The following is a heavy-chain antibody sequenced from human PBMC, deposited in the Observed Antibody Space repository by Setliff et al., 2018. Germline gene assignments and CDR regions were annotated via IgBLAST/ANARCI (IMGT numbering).Heavy chain of an antibody. J-gene: IGHJ4*02. Sequence: SVKVSCKASGDSFSSYGISWVRQAPGQGLEWLGGTIPNFGTTNYAQEFQGRVTIITDESTSTAYMELSSLRFEDTAVYYCAREQFVGDYWGQGTLVTVSS. CDR2: TIPNFGTT. D-gene: IGHD3-10*01. CDR1: GDSFSSYG. CDR3: AREQFVGDY. V-gene: IGHV1-69*05.